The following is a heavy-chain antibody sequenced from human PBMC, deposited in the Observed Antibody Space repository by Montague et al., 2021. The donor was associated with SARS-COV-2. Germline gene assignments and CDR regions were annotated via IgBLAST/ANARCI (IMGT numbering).Heavy chain of an antibody. J-gene: IGHJ6*03. Sequence: SEILSLTCAVHGTSFSGYYWNWIRQPPGKGLEWIGEINHGGSTKYSPSLKSRLTISADTSKNQSSLKLTSVAAADTAVYYCARLRDGVVPSPILGVGPYYSYYYMDVWGRGTTVTVSS. D-gene: IGHD3-10*01. V-gene: IGHV4-34*01. CDR2: INHGGST. CDR1: GTSFSGYY. CDR3: ARLRDGVVPSPILGVGPYYSYYYMDV.